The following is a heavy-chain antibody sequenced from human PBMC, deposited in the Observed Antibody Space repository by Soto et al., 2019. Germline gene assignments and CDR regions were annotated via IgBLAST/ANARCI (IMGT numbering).Heavy chain of an antibody. V-gene: IGHV1-18*01. Sequence: VRQAPGQGLEWMGWISAYNGNTNYAQKLQGRVTMTTDTSTSTAYMELRSLRSDDTAVYYCARAPIVATIEDFDYWGQGTLVTVSS. J-gene: IGHJ4*02. CDR2: ISAYNGNT. D-gene: IGHD5-12*01. CDR3: ARAPIVATIEDFDY.